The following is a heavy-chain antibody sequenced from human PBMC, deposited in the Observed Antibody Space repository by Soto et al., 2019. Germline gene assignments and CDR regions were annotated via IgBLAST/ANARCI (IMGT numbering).Heavy chain of an antibody. V-gene: IGHV3-23*01. Sequence: EVQLLESGGGLVQPGGFLRLSCAASGFTFSTYSMAWVRQAPGKGLAWVSGLSGGGANTFYADSVKGRFTISVDNSKNTVYLQMNSLRVEDTAVYYCARWDGYGDEWGQGTLVTVSS. CDR3: ARWDGYGDE. J-gene: IGHJ4*02. D-gene: IGHD5-12*01. CDR1: GFTFSTYS. CDR2: LSGGGANT.